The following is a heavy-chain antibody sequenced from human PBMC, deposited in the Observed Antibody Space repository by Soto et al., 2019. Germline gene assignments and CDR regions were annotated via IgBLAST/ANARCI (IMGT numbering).Heavy chain of an antibody. D-gene: IGHD2-21*02. J-gene: IGHJ4*01. CDR2: FVVGSGNT. Sequence: GASVKVSCKASGLPFFPPAVQGESKARGQGLEWIGWFVVGSGNTNYAQKFQERVTSTRDMSTNTAYMELTSLRSEDTAVYYCAADPYCGGDCYFDYWGHGIMVTVSS. CDR3: AADPYCGGDCYFDY. CDR1: GLPFFPPA. V-gene: IGHV1-58*01.